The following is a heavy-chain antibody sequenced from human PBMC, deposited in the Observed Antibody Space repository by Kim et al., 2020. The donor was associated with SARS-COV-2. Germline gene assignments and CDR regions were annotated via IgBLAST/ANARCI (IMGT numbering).Heavy chain of an antibody. CDR3: ARDHTAEGSYYYYGMDV. Sequence: GGSLRLSCAASGFTFSSYSMNWVRQAPGKGLEWVSYISSSSSTIYYADSVKGRFTISRDNAKNSLYLQMNSLRDEDTAVYYCARDHTAEGSYYYYGMDVWGQGTTVTVSS. D-gene: IGHD3-10*01. CDR1: GFTFSSYS. CDR2: ISSSSSTI. V-gene: IGHV3-48*02. J-gene: IGHJ6*02.